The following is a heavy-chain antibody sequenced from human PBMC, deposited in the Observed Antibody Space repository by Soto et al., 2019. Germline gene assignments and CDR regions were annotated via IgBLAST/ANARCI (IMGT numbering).Heavy chain of an antibody. J-gene: IGHJ6*02. CDR2: IYPGDSDT. D-gene: IGHD3-22*01. Sequence: PGESLKISCKGSGYSFTSYWIGWVRQMPGKGLEWMGIIYPGDSDTRYSPSFQGQVTISADKSISTAYLQWSSLKASDTAMYYCARQYYYDSSGYYYYYYGMDVWGQGTTVTVSS. CDR1: GYSFTSYW. V-gene: IGHV5-51*01. CDR3: ARQYYYDSSGYYYYYYGMDV.